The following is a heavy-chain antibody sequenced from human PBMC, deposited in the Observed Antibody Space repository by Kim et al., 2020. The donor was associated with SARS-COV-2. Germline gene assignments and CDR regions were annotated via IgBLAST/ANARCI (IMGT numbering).Heavy chain of an antibody. CDR1: GGSISSSSYY. J-gene: IGHJ4*02. CDR3: ANFDLYDIAFDF. CDR2: IFYSGST. D-gene: IGHD3-9*01. V-gene: IGHV4-39*07. Sequence: SEILSLTCTVSGGSISSSSYYWGWIRQPPGKGLEWIGSIFYSGSTYYNPSLKSRVTISVDTSKNQFSLKLSSAIAADTAVYFCANFDLYDIAFDFWGQGTLVTVSS.